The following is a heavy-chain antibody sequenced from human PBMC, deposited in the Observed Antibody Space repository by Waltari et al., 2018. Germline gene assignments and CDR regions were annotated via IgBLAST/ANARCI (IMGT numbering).Heavy chain of an antibody. D-gene: IGHD6-19*01. CDR1: GYTVTGNY. V-gene: IGHV1-2*02. Sequence: QVQLVKPGAEGKKPGAAVKVSCKASGYTVTGNYMHWVRQPPGQGLEWMGWINPNSGGTNYAQKFQGRVTMTRDTSISTAYMELSRLRSDDTAVYYCVRSGIAVAGSPYWGQGTLVTVSS. CDR2: INPNSGGT. J-gene: IGHJ4*02. CDR3: VRSGIAVAGSPY.